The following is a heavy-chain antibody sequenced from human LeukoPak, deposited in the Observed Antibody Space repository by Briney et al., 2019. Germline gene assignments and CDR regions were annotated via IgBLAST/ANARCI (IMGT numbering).Heavy chain of an antibody. CDR3: ARGYCSGDCFTLFDY. J-gene: IGHJ4*02. D-gene: IGHD2-21*02. CDR1: GYMFTGYY. V-gene: IGHV1-2*02. Sequence: ASVKVSCKASGYMFTGYYMHWVRQAPGQGLEGMGWINPNSGGTNYAQKFQGRVNMTRDTSISTAYMELSSLRSDDTAVYYCARGYCSGDCFTLFDYWGQGTLVTVSS. CDR2: INPNSGGT.